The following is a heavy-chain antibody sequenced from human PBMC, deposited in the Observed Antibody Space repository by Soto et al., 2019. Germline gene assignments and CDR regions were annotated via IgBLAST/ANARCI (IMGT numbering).Heavy chain of an antibody. J-gene: IGHJ3*02. CDR2: IGVSSDT. CDR1: GFSFSTFD. V-gene: IGHV3-13*04. Sequence: EVQLVESGEDLVQPGGSLRLSCAASGFSFSTFDIHWVRQSPGAGLEWVSGIGVSSDTYYAGSVKGRLTLSRENAKNSVYLQMNSLRAEDTAVYYCVRVKGYGPNSGDFDIWGPGTMVTVSS. CDR3: VRVKGYGPNSGDFDI. D-gene: IGHD4-17*01.